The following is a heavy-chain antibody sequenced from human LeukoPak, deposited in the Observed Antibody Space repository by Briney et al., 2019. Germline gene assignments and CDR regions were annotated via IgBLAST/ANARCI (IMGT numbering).Heavy chain of an antibody. J-gene: IGHJ5*02. V-gene: IGHV1-18*01. CDR2: ISAYNGNT. D-gene: IGHD2-2*01. CDR1: GYTFTSYG. CDR3: AREAYCSSTSCFNWFDP. Sequence: ASVKVSCKASGYTFTSYGISWVRQAPGQGLEWMGWISAYNGNTNYAQKFQGRVTITADKSTSTAYMELSSLRSEDTAVYYCAREAYCSSTSCFNWFDPWGQGTLVTVSS.